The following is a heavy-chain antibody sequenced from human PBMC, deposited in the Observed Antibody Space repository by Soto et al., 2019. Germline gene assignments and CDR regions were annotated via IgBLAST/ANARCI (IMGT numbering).Heavy chain of an antibody. CDR3: ARVDAGTPDP. CDR1: GGSISGHY. J-gene: IGHJ5*02. Sequence: SDTLSLTCTVSGGSISGHYWSWIRQSPGKGLEWIGDVYYSGSTNYNPSLKSRVTISVDTSKNQFSLKLNSVTAADTAVYYCARVDAGTPDPWGKGTLVTGFS. CDR2: VYYSGST. D-gene: IGHD1-1*01. V-gene: IGHV4-59*11.